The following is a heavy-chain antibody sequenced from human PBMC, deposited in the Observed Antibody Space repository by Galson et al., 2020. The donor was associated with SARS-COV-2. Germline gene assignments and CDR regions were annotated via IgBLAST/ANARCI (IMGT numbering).Heavy chain of an antibody. CDR1: GFTFSRSS. CDR3: VRGVYYYDTSGVPNWFDS. Sequence: GESLKISCVGSGFTFSRSSMHWVRQAPGKGLEWVAVIPYDGPNEYYADSVKGRFTISRDNSKNTLYLQMNSLRAEDTAIYFCVRGVYYYDTSGVPNWFDSWGQGTPVTVSS. CDR2: IPYDGPNE. V-gene: IGHV3-30*04. D-gene: IGHD3-22*01. J-gene: IGHJ5*01.